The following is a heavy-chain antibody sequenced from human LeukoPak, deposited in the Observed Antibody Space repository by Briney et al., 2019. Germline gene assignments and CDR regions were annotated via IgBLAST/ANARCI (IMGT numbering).Heavy chain of an antibody. CDR1: GYMFTTYG. D-gene: IGHD3-22*01. J-gene: IGHJ4*02. CDR2: INTNTGNP. Sequence: ASVKVSCKASGYMFTTYGFSWVRQAPGQGLEWMGRINTNTGNPTYAQGFTGRFVFSLDTSVSTAYLQISSLKAEDTAVYYCARDPNHYYDSSAYYGDYWGQGTLVTVSS. V-gene: IGHV7-4-1*02. CDR3: ARDPNHYYDSSAYYGDY.